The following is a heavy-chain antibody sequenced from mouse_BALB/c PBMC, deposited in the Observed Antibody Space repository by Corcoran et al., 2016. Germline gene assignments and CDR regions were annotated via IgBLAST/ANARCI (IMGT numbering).Heavy chain of an antibody. CDR2: INTYTGEP. J-gene: IGHJ3*01. V-gene: IGHV9-3-1*01. D-gene: IGHD1-1*01. CDR1: GYTFTNSG. CDR3: AITTVVATFAY. Sequence: QIQLVQSGPELKKPGETVKISCKASGYTFTNSGMNWVKQAPGKGLKWMGWINTYTGEPTYADDFKGRFAFSLETSASTAYLQINNLKNEDTATYFCAITTVVATFAYWGQGTLVTVSA.